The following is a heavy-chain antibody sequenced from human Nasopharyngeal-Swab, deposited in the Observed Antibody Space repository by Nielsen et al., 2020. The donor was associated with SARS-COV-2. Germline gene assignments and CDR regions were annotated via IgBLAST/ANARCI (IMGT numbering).Heavy chain of an antibody. D-gene: IGHD3-3*01. CDR1: GYTFTSYA. Sequence: ASVKVSCKASGYTFTSYAMHWVRQATGQRLEWMGWINAGNGNTKYSQKFQGRVTITRDTFASTAYMELSSLRSEDTAVYYCARGLGIFGFPRGGMDVWGQGTTVTVSS. CDR3: ARGLGIFGFPRGGMDV. CDR2: INAGNGNT. J-gene: IGHJ6*02. V-gene: IGHV1-3*01.